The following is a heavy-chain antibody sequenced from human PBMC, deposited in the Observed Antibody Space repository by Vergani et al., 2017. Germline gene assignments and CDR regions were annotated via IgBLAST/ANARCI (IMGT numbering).Heavy chain of an antibody. Sequence: QVQLQESGPGLMKPSETLSLTCTVSGGSISSYYWSWIRQPPGKGLEWIGYIYYSGSTNYNPSLKSRVTISVDTSKNQFSLKLSSVTAADTAVYYCARWVVNWFDPWGQGTLVTVSS. CDR3: ARWVVNWFDP. CDR2: IYYSGST. D-gene: IGHD2-21*01. V-gene: IGHV4-59*01. CDR1: GGSISSYY. J-gene: IGHJ5*02.